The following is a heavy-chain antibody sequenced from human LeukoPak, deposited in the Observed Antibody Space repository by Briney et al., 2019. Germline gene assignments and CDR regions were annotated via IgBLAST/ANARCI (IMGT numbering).Heavy chain of an antibody. CDR1: GFTFSGYA. J-gene: IGHJ4*02. Sequence: GGSLRLSCAASGFTFSGYAMTWVRQAPGKGLEWISYVGISSGNTKYADSVKGRFTISGDKAKNSLYLQMNSLRVEDTAVYYCARDTKYAFDNWGQGTPVTVSS. CDR3: ARDTKYAFDN. CDR2: VGISSGNT. D-gene: IGHD2-2*01. V-gene: IGHV3-48*01.